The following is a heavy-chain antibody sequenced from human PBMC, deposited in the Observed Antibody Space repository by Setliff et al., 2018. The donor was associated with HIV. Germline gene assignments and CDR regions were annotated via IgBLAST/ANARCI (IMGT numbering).Heavy chain of an antibody. Sequence: GGSLRLSCAASGFTFSSYSMNWVRQAPGKGLEWVSSISSSSTIYYADSVKGRFTISRDNAKNSLYLQMNSLRAEDTAVYYCARDSGGWYPTGDYYYYYMDVWGKGTTVTVSS. CDR3: ARDSGGWYPTGDYYYYYMDV. D-gene: IGHD6-19*01. CDR1: GFTFSSYS. J-gene: IGHJ6*03. CDR2: ISSSSTI. V-gene: IGHV3-48*01.